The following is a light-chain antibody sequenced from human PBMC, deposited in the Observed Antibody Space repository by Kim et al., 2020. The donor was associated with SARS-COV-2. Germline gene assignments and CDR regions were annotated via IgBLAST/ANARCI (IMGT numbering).Light chain of an antibody. J-gene: IGKJ2*01. CDR3: QQRSTWPQYT. CDR1: RSVSRS. CDR2: DAS. V-gene: IGKV3-11*01. Sequence: DIVLTQSPATLSLSPGERATLSCRASRSVSRSLAWYQQQPGQAPRLLIYDASSRATGIPARFSGSGSGTDFTLTISSLESEDFAVYYCQQRSTWPQYTFGQGTKLEI.